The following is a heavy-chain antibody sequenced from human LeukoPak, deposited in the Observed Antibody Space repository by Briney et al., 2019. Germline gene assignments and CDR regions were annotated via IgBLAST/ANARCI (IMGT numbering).Heavy chain of an antibody. CDR2: IYYSGST. Sequence: SETLSLTCTVSGGSISSYYWSWIRQPPGKGLERINYIYYSGSTNYHPSLKSRVTISVDTSKNQFSLKLSSVTAADTAVYHCARGGYYDKEAFDIWGQGTMVTVSS. D-gene: IGHD3-22*01. CDR3: ARGGYYDKEAFDI. CDR1: GGSISSYY. J-gene: IGHJ3*02. V-gene: IGHV4-59*01.